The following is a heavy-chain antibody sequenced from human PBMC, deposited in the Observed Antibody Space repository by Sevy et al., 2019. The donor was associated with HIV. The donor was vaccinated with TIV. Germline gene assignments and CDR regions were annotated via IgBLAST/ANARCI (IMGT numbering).Heavy chain of an antibody. Sequence: GGSLRLSCAASGFTFSSYGMHWVRQAPGKGLEWVAVIWYDGSNKYYADSVKGRFTISRDNSKNTLYLQMNSLRAEDTAVYYCARDARAGSPYVYYYYYGMDVWGQGTTVTVSS. J-gene: IGHJ6*02. CDR1: GFTFSSYG. CDR2: IWYDGSNK. V-gene: IGHV3-33*01. D-gene: IGHD1-26*01. CDR3: ARDARAGSPYVYYYYYGMDV.